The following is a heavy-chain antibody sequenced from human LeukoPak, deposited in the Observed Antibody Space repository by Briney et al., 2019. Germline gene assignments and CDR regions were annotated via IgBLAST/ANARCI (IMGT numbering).Heavy chain of an antibody. CDR3: ARHRYGSSWKYYFDY. CDR2: INHSGST. Sequence: PSETLSLTCAVYGGSFSGYYWSWIRQPPGKGLEWIGEINHSGSTNYNPSLKSRVTISVDTSKNQFSQKLSSVTAADTAVYYCARHRYGSSWKYYFDYWGQGTLVTVSS. J-gene: IGHJ4*02. CDR1: GGSFSGYY. D-gene: IGHD6-13*01. V-gene: IGHV4-34*01.